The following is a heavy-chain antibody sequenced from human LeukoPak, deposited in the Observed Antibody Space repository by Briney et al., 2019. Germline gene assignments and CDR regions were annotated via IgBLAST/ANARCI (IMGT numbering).Heavy chain of an antibody. CDR3: ARGGGTAMAPWYYFDY. CDR2: IYHSGST. CDR1: GGSISSGGYS. Sequence: PSETLSLTCAVSGGSISSGGYSWSWIRQPPGKGLEWIGYIYHSGSTYYNLSLKSRVTISVDRSKNQFSLKLSSVTAADTAVYYCARGGGTAMAPWYYFDYWGQGTLVTVSS. V-gene: IGHV4-30-2*01. J-gene: IGHJ4*02. D-gene: IGHD5-18*01.